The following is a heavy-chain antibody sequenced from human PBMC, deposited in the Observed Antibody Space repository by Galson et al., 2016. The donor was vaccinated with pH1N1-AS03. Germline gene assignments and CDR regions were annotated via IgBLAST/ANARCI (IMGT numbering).Heavy chain of an antibody. Sequence: ETLSLTCTVSGGSVSGYYWSWIRQPPGKGLEWIGYIYYKGSTTYTPSLKSRVTISVDTSKNQLSLKLTSVTAADTAVYYCARRPTGLDYWGQGSLVTVSS. CDR3: ARRPTGLDY. J-gene: IGHJ4*02. CDR1: GGSVSGYY. CDR2: IYYKGST. V-gene: IGHV4-59*02.